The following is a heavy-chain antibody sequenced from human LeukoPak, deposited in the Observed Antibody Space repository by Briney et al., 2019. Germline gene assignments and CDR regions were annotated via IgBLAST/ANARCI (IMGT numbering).Heavy chain of an antibody. D-gene: IGHD3-10*01. CDR3: ASLWKRGLKVDV. V-gene: IGHV3-9*01. Sequence: GGSLRLSCAASGFTFDDYAMHWVRQAPGKGLEWVSGISWNSGSIGYADSVKGRFTISRDNAKNSLYLQMNSLRAEDTAVYYCASLWKRGLKVDVWGQGTTVTVSS. CDR1: GFTFDDYA. J-gene: IGHJ6*02. CDR2: ISWNSGSI.